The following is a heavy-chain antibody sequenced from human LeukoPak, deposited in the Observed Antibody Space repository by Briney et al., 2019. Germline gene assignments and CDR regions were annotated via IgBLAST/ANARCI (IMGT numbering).Heavy chain of an antibody. V-gene: IGHV3-23*01. CDR1: GFTFSSYA. J-gene: IGHJ4*02. D-gene: IGHD3-10*01. Sequence: PGGSLRLSCAASGFTFSSYAMSWVRQAPGKGLEGVSAISGSGGSTYYADSVKGRFTISRENSKNTLYLQVNSLRAEDTAVYYCAKGVKVPAARTYYYGSGSYYNKRPFDYWGQGTLVTVSS. CDR3: AKGVKVPAARTYYYGSGSYYNKRPFDY. CDR2: ISGSGGST.